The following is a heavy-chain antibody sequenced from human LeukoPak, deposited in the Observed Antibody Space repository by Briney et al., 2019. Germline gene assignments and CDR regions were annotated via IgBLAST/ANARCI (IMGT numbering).Heavy chain of an antibody. CDR1: GGSFSGYY. CDR2: INHSGST. Sequence: SETLSLACAVYGGSFSGYYWSWIRQPPGKGLEWIGEINHSGSTNYNPSLKSRVTISVDTSKNQFSLKLSSVTAADTAVYYCARGPSMVRGLRSWGQGTLVTVSS. D-gene: IGHD3-10*01. J-gene: IGHJ5*02. CDR3: ARGPSMVRGLRS. V-gene: IGHV4-34*01.